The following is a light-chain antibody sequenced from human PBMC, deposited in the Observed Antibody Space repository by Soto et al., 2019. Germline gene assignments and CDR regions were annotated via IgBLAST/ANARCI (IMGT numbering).Light chain of an antibody. CDR3: SSYTSGSTLYV. CDR2: DVS. Sequence: QSALTQPASVSGSPGQSITISCTGTSSDVGGYNYVSWYQQHPGKAPKLMIYDVSNRPSGVSNRFSGSKSGNTASLTISGLQAEAEADYYCSSYTSGSTLYVFGTGTKLTVL. V-gene: IGLV2-14*01. J-gene: IGLJ1*01. CDR1: SSDVGGYNY.